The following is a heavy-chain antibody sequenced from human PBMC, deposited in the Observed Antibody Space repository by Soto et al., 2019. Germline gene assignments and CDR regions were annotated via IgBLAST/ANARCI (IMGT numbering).Heavy chain of an antibody. CDR1: GFTFSSYG. CDR3: ARGISHYYYGMDV. J-gene: IGHJ6*02. D-gene: IGHD3-3*02. V-gene: IGHV3-33*01. CDR2: IWYDGSDE. Sequence: QVQLVESGGGVVQPGRSLRLSCAASGFTFSSYGMHWVRQAPGKVLEWVALIWYDGSDEYYADSVKGRFTISRDKSKNTLYLQMNSLRAEDTAVYYCARGISHYYYGMDVWGQGTTVTVSS.